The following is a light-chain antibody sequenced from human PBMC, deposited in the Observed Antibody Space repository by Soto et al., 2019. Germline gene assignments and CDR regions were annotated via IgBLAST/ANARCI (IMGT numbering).Light chain of an antibody. V-gene: IGKV3-15*01. J-gene: IGKJ4*01. Sequence: EIVMTQSPATLSVSPGERATLSCRASQSVSRQLAWYQQKPGQAPRLLIYGASVRTTGIPARFSGSGSETDFTLTISSMQSEDFAIYYCQKYDSWLPVTFGGGTQV. CDR2: GAS. CDR1: QSVSRQ. CDR3: QKYDSWLPVT.